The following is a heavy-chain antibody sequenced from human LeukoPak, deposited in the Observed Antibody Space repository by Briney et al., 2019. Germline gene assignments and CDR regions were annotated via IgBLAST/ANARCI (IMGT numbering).Heavy chain of an antibody. CDR1: GFTFTSYW. CDR3: AKCGTGSNFDY. Sequence: GGSLRLSCVASGFTFTSYWMSWVRQTPGKGLECVAHLNQDGSERYYVDSVKGRFTISRENVKNSLYLQMNSLRAEDTAVYYCAKCGTGSNFDYWGQGMLVTVSS. J-gene: IGHJ4*02. V-gene: IGHV3-7*02. CDR2: LNQDGSER. D-gene: IGHD3-10*01.